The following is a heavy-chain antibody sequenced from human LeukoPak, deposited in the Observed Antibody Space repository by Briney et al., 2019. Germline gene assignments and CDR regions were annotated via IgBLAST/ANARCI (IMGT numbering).Heavy chain of an antibody. Sequence: ASVKVSCKVSGYTLTELSMHWVRQAPGKGLEWMGGFDPEDGETIYAQKFQGRVTMTEDTSTDTAYMELSSLRSGDTAVYYCATDSGSYYPDAFDIWGQGTMVTVSS. CDR1: GYTLTELS. D-gene: IGHD1-26*01. J-gene: IGHJ3*02. V-gene: IGHV1-24*01. CDR2: FDPEDGET. CDR3: ATDSGSYYPDAFDI.